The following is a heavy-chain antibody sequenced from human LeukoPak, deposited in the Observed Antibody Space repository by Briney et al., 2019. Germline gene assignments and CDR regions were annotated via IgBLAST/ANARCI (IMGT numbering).Heavy chain of an antibody. CDR3: ARVRLGPISGSYNWFDP. CDR1: GYTFTSYD. J-gene: IGHJ5*02. CDR2: MNPNSGNT. V-gene: IGHV1-8*01. D-gene: IGHD1-26*01. Sequence: ASVKVSCKASGYTFTSYDINWVRQATGQGLEWMGWMNPNSGNTGYAQKFQGRVTMTRNTSISTAYMELSSLRSEDTAVYYCARVRLGPISGSYNWFDPWGQGTLVTVSS.